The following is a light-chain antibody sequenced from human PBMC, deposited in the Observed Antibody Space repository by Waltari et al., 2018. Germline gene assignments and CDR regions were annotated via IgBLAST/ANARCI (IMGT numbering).Light chain of an antibody. Sequence: EIALTKSPGTLSLSPGERATLSCRASQTVRTTYLAWYQQKPGQAPTPLIYGASSRATGIPDRFSGSGSGTDFSLTISSLEPEDFAVYYCQQYDISPLTFGGGTKVEIK. CDR3: QQYDISPLT. J-gene: IGKJ4*01. CDR1: QTVRTTY. V-gene: IGKV3-20*01. CDR2: GAS.